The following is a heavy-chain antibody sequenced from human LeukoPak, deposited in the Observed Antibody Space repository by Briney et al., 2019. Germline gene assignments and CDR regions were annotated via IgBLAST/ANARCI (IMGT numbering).Heavy chain of an antibody. CDR2: IYYSGST. CDR1: GGSISSSSYY. J-gene: IGHJ6*03. D-gene: IGHD2-15*01. Sequence: SETLSLTCTVSGGSISSSSYYWGWIRQPPGKGLEWIGSIYYSGSTYYNPSLKSRVTISVDTSKNQFSLKLSSVTAADTAVYYCATQATIVVVVADYYYMDVWGKGTTVTISS. V-gene: IGHV4-39*01. CDR3: ATQATIVVVVADYYYMDV.